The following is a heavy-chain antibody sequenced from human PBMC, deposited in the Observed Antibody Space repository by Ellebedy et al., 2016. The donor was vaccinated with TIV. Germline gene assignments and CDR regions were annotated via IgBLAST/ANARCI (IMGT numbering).Heavy chain of an antibody. V-gene: IGHV3-7*01. J-gene: IGHJ4*02. CDR1: GFTFSNFW. CDR3: VRGNGDY. D-gene: IGHD2-8*01. CDR2: IKQDGSEK. Sequence: GESLKISCAASGFTFSNFWMTWIRQAPGKGLEWVANIKQDGSEKYYVDSVKGRFTISRDNAKNSLSLQRNSLRAEDTAVYYCVRGNGDYWGQGTLVTVSS.